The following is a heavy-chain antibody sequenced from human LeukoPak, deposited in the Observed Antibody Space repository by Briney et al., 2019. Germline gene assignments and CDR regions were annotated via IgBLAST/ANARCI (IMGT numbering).Heavy chain of an antibody. D-gene: IGHD4-17*01. CDR3: ARFLGYGDYSHMDV. CDR1: GGTFSSYA. J-gene: IGHJ6*03. V-gene: IGHV1-18*01. CDR2: ISGYNGYT. Sequence: ASVKVSCKASGGTFSSYAISWVRQAPGQGLEWMGWISGYNGYTRYAQKLQGRVSMTTDTSTTTAYLELRSLRSDDTAVYYCARFLGYGDYSHMDVWGKGTTVTVSS.